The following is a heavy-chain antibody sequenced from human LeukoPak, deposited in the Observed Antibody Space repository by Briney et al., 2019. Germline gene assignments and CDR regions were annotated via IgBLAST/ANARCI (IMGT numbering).Heavy chain of an antibody. Sequence: GGSLSLSCAASGFTFSSYAMSWVRPAPGKGLEWVSAIICSGGSTYYADSVKGRFTISRDNSKNTLYLQMNSLRAEDTAVYYCAKGWVAAAGTPARNWFDPWGQGTLVTVSS. CDR3: AKGWVAAAGTPARNWFDP. V-gene: IGHV3-23*01. CDR2: IICSGGST. CDR1: GFTFSSYA. J-gene: IGHJ5*02. D-gene: IGHD6-13*01.